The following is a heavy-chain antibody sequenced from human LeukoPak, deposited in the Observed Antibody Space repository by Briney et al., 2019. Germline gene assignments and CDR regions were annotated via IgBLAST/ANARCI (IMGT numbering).Heavy chain of an antibody. CDR1: GGSISNYY. CDR3: ARHGDSYGSSYFDY. CDR2: ICSSGST. D-gene: IGHD5-18*01. J-gene: IGHJ4*02. Sequence: SETLSLTCTVSGGSISNYYWSWIRQPPGKGLEWIGYICSSGSTIYNPSLKSRVTISVDTSKNQFSLKLTSVTAADTAVYYCARHGDSYGSSYFDYWGQGTLVTVSS. V-gene: IGHV4-59*08.